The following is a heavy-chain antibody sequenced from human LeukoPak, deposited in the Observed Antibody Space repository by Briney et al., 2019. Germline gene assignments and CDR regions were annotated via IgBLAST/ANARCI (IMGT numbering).Heavy chain of an antibody. CDR1: GFTFEDYT. Sequence: PVGSLRLSCVASGFTFEDYTMHWVRQAPGKTLEWVSLISWDGTTYYTDSVRGRFTISRDNSKNSLCLQMDTLRSEDTAFYYCVKDLSYESSGHVLEYWGQGTLVTVSS. J-gene: IGHJ4*02. CDR3: VKDLSYESSGHVLEY. V-gene: IGHV3-43*01. D-gene: IGHD3-22*01. CDR2: ISWDGTT.